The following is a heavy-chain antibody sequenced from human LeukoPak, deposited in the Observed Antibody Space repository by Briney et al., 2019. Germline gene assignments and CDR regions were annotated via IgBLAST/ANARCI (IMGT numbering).Heavy chain of an antibody. D-gene: IGHD6-19*01. CDR3: ATGYSSGWYFYFQH. CDR2: ISSSSSYI. CDR1: GFTFISYS. J-gene: IGHJ1*01. V-gene: IGHV3-21*06. Sequence: PGGSLRLSCAASGFTFISYSMNWVRQAPGKGLEWVSSISSSSSYIYYADSVKGRFTISRDNAKNSLSLRMNSLSAEDTAVYYCATGYSSGWYFYFQHWGQGSLVSVSS.